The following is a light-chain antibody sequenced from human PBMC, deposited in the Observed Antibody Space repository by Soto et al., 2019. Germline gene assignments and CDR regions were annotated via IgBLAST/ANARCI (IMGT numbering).Light chain of an antibody. CDR2: GAS. CDR3: QQYGASPLT. CDR1: HNVSTNY. Sequence: EIVLTQFPGTLSLSPGERATLSCRASHNVSTNYLAWYQQKPGQAPRLLIYGASNRATGIPDRFSGTGSGTDFSLTISRLEPEDFAVYFCQQYGASPLTFGGGPKVEI. J-gene: IGKJ4*01. V-gene: IGKV3-20*01.